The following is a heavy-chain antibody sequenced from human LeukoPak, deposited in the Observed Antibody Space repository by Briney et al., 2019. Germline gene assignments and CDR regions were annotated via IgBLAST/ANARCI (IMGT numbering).Heavy chain of an antibody. CDR1: GFTSDHYS. CDR3: AKDRGAVAGYFDY. V-gene: IGHV3-9*02. Sequence: GGSLRLSCAASGFTSDHYSMHWVRQAPGKGLEWVSGISFNSGNTGYADSVKGRFTISRDDARNSLYLQMNSLRPEDTALYYRAKDRGAVAGYFDYWGQGVLVTVSS. J-gene: IGHJ4*02. D-gene: IGHD6-19*01. CDR2: ISFNSGNT.